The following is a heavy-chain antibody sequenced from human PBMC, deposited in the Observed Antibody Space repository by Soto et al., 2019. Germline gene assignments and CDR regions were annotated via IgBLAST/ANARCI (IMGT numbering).Heavy chain of an antibody. CDR3: ARDKVDIGVSGIHYYYGMDV. D-gene: IGHD6-19*01. Sequence: QVQLQESGPGLVKPSETLSLTCTVSGGSISNYYWSWIRHPPGKGLEWIGYIYYSGGTNYNPSLKSRVTISVDTSKNQFSLKLSSVTAADTAVYYCARDKVDIGVSGIHYYYGMDVWGQGTTVTVSS. CDR2: IYYSGGT. J-gene: IGHJ6*02. CDR1: GGSISNYY. V-gene: IGHV4-59*01.